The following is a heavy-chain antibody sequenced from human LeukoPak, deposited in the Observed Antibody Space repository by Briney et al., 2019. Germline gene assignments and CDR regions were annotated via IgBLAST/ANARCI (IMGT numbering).Heavy chain of an antibody. CDR3: AKDGCGGDCYQY. D-gene: IGHD2-21*02. J-gene: IGHJ1*01. Sequence: GGSLRLSCAASGFTFSSYAMSWVRQAPGKGLEWVSAISGSGGSTYYADSVKGRFTISRDNSKTTLYLQMNSLRAEDTAVYYCAKDGCGGDCYQYWGQGTLVTVSS. V-gene: IGHV3-23*01. CDR1: GFTFSSYA. CDR2: ISGSGGST.